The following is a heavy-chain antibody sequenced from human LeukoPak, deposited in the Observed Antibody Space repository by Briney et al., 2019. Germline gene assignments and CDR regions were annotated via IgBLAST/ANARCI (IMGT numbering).Heavy chain of an antibody. Sequence: PGGSLRLSCAASGFTFSSYAMHWVRQAPGKGLEWVAVISYDGSNKYYADSVKGRFTISRDNSKNTLYLQMNSLRAEDTAVYYCARGPTYYDFWSGYVHRDYWGQGTLVTVSS. V-gene: IGHV3-30-3*01. J-gene: IGHJ4*02. CDR2: ISYDGSNK. CDR3: ARGPTYYDFWSGYVHRDY. CDR1: GFTFSSYA. D-gene: IGHD3-3*01.